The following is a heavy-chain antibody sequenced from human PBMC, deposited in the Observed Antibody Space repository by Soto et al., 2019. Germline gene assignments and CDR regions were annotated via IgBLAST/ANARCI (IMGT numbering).Heavy chain of an antibody. CDR1: RYTHIELS. Sequence: VPRYTHIELSMRWVRQATRKGLEWMGGFDPEDGETIYAQRFQGRVTMTEDTSTDTAYMELSTLRSEDTAVYYCATDKEGWLVRSTKNPSSQHRRHRTPVTVSS. J-gene: IGHJ1*01. CDR2: FDPEDGET. D-gene: IGHD3-22*01. CDR3: ATDKEGWLVRSTKNPSSQH. V-gene: IGHV1-24*01.